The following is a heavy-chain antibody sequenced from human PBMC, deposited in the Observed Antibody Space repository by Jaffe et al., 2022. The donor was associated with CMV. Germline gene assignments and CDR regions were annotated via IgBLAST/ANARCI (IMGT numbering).Heavy chain of an antibody. V-gene: IGHV4-34*01. J-gene: IGHJ1*01. D-gene: IGHD6-19*01. CDR2: INDSGST. CDR1: GGSFSGYY. CDR3: ARVVGYTSGWYGPQEYFQH. Sequence: QVQLQQWGAGLLKPSETLSLTCAVYGGSFSGYYWSWIRQPPGKGLEWIGEINDSGSTNYNPSLKSRVTISVDTSKNRFYLKVRSVTAADTAVYYCARVVGYTSGWYGPQEYFQHWGQGTLVTVSS.